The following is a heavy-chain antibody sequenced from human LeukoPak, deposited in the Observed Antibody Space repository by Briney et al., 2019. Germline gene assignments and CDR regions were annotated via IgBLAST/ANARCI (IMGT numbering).Heavy chain of an antibody. Sequence: ASVKVSCKASGYTFTGYYMHWVRQASGQGLEWMGWINPNSGGTNYAQKFQGRVTMTRDTSISTAYMELSRPRSDDTAVYYCAREGATGGGDAFDIWGQGTMVTVSS. CDR3: AREGATGGGDAFDI. CDR2: INPNSGGT. J-gene: IGHJ3*02. D-gene: IGHD1-26*01. CDR1: GYTFTGYY. V-gene: IGHV1-2*02.